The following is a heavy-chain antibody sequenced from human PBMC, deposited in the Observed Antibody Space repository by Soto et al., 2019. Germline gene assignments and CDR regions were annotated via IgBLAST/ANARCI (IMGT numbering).Heavy chain of an antibody. J-gene: IGHJ4*03. Sequence: GGSLRLSCAASGFTFSSYGMHWVRQAPGKGLEWVAVISYDGSNKYYADSVKGRFTISRDNSKNTLYLQMNSLRAEDTAVYYCAKDGVWNDVEDYYFDYWGQGTTVTV. CDR1: GFTFSSYG. CDR2: ISYDGSNK. V-gene: IGHV3-30*18. CDR3: AKDGVWNDVEDYYFDY. D-gene: IGHD1-1*01.